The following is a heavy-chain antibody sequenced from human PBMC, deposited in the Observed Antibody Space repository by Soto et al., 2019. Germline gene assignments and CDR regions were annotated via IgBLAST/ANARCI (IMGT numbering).Heavy chain of an antibody. J-gene: IGHJ6*02. V-gene: IGHV1-69*13. CDR1: GGTFSSYA. CDR3: ARASGVAVAGSYYYYGMDV. CDR2: IIPIFGTA. Sequence: SVKVSCKASGGTFSSYAISWVRQAPGQGLEWMGGIIPIFGTANYAQKFQGRVTITADESTSTAYMELSSLRSEDTAVYYCARASGVAVAGSYYYYGMDVWGQGTTVTVSS. D-gene: IGHD6-19*01.